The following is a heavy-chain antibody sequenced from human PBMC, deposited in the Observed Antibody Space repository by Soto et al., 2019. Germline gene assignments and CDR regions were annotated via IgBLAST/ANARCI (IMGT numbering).Heavy chain of an antibody. D-gene: IGHD3-16*02. Sequence: GGSLRLSCAASGFTFSSYAMSWVRQAPGKGLEWVSAISGSGGSTYYADSVKGRFTISRDNSNNTLYLQMNSLRAEDTAVYYCARDMITFGGVIAPFDYWGQGTLVTVSS. CDR3: ARDMITFGGVIAPFDY. V-gene: IGHV3-23*01. CDR1: GFTFSSYA. J-gene: IGHJ4*02. CDR2: ISGSGGST.